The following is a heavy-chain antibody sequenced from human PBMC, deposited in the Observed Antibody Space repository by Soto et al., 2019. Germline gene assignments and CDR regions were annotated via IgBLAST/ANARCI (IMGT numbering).Heavy chain of an antibody. CDR1: GFTFSSYA. CDR3: AKDPTGPYDFWSGYTPWGMDV. D-gene: IGHD3-3*01. V-gene: IGHV3-23*01. CDR2: ISGSGGST. Sequence: GGSRRLSCAASGFTFSSYAMGWVRQAPGKGLEWVSAISGSGGSTYYADSVKGRFTISRDNSKNTLYLQMNSLRAEDTAVYYCAKDPTGPYDFWSGYTPWGMDVWAQGTTVTVSS. J-gene: IGHJ6*02.